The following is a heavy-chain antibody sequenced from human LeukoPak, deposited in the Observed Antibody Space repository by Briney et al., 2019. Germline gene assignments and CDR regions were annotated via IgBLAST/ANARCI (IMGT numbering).Heavy chain of an antibody. D-gene: IGHD1-14*01. Sequence: SETLSLTCTVSGGSISSYYWSWIRQPPGKGLEWIGYIYYSGSTNYNPSLKSRVTISVDTSKNQFSLKLSSVTAADTAVYYCARGRSYFYYWGQRTLVTVSS. CDR2: IYYSGST. J-gene: IGHJ4*02. V-gene: IGHV4-59*01. CDR3: ARGRSYFYY. CDR1: GGSISSYY.